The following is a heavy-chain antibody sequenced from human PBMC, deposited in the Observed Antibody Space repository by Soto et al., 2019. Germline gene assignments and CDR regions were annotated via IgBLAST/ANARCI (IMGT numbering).Heavy chain of an antibody. V-gene: IGHV3-48*03. CDR1: GFNLNSHD. D-gene: IGHD2-21*02. CDR3: ARDPSGDFGIDH. J-gene: IGHJ4*02. CDR2: ITSSGSAI. Sequence: GGSLRLSCTASGFNLNSHDMNWVRQAPGKGLEWVAYITSSGSAIHYADSVKGRFTISRDNAKNSLYLQMNSLTDEDTAVYHCARDPSGDFGIDHWGQGTLVTVSS.